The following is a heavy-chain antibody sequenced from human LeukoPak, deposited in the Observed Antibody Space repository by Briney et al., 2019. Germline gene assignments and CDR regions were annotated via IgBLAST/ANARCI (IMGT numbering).Heavy chain of an antibody. Sequence: ASVKVSCKASGYTFTGYYMHWVRQAPGQGLEWMGWINPNSGGTNYAQKSQGRVTMTRDTSISTAYMELSRLRSDDTAVYYCARELRAFTYYDFWSGKGYFDYWGQGTLVTVSS. J-gene: IGHJ4*02. CDR3: ARELRAFTYYDFWSGKGYFDY. CDR2: INPNSGGT. V-gene: IGHV1-2*02. D-gene: IGHD3-3*01. CDR1: GYTFTGYY.